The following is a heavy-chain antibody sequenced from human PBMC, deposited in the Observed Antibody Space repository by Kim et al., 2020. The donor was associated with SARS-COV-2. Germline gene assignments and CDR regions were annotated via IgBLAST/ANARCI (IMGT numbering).Heavy chain of an antibody. J-gene: IGHJ4*02. CDR1: GYTFTGYY. CDR2: INPNSGGT. CDR3: AREGMDIVAPVYFDY. D-gene: IGHD5-12*01. Sequence: ASVKVSCKASGYTFTGYYMHWVRQAPGQGLEWMGWINPNSGGTNYAQNFQGRVTMTSDTSISTAYMELSRLRSDDTAVYYCAREGMDIVAPVYFDYWGQGTLVPVTS. V-gene: IGHV1-2*02.